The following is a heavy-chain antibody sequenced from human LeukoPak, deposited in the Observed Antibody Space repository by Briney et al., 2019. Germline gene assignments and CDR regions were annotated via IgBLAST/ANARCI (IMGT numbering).Heavy chain of an antibody. CDR1: GGSISSYY. D-gene: IGHD6-13*01. CDR2: IYYSGST. V-gene: IGHV4-59*08. J-gene: IGHJ5*02. CDR3: ARRGIAAAGTKGWFDP. Sequence: SETLSLPCTVSGGSISSYYWSWIRQPPGKGLEWIGYIYYSGSTNYNPSLKSRVTISVDTSKNQFSLKLTSVTAADTAVYYCARRGIAAAGTKGWFDPWGQGTLVTVSS.